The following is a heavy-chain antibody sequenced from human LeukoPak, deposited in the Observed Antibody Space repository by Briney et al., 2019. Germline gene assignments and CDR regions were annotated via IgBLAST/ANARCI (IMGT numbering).Heavy chain of an antibody. CDR1: GGSVSTGSYY. D-gene: IGHD3-22*01. CDR3: ARGILRDFYGSSGFYHRGGVGY. CDR2: IHTSGTM. V-gene: IGHV4-61*09. J-gene: IGHJ4*02. Sequence: PSETLSLTCTVSGGSVSTGSYYWSWIRQPAGRGLEWIGHIHTSGTMNYNASLKSRVRISVETSMNQFSLRLSSVTAADTAMYFCARGILRDFYGSSGFYHRGGVGYWGQGTLVTVSS.